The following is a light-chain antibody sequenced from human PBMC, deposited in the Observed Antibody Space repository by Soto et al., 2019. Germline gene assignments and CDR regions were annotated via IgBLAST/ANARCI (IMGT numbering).Light chain of an antibody. CDR1: QSVGNN. V-gene: IGKV3-15*01. CDR3: QQYGDWPLT. CDR2: ATS. Sequence: EIVLTQSPATLSVSPGERATLSCRASQSVGNNFAWYQQKPGQAPRLLIFATSTSATGVPARLSGSGSGTEFTLTISSLQSEDFAVYYCQQYGDWPLTFGGGAKVEIE. J-gene: IGKJ4*01.